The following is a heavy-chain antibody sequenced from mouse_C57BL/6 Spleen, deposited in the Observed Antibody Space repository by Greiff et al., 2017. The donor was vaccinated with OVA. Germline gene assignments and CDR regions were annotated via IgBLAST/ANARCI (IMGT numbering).Heavy chain of an antibody. Sequence: DVKLVESGGGLVKPGGSLKLSCAASGFTFSDYGMHWVRQAPEKGLEWVSYISSGSSTIYYADTVKGRFTISRDNAKNTLFLQMTSLRSEDTAMYYCARTDYYDYWGQGTTLTVAS. J-gene: IGHJ2*01. CDR1: GFTFSDYG. V-gene: IGHV5-17*01. CDR3: ARTDYYDY. CDR2: ISSGSSTI.